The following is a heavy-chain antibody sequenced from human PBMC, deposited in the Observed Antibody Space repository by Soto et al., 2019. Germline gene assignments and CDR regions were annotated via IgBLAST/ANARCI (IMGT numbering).Heavy chain of an antibody. CDR2: INAGNGNT. Sequence: QVQLVQSGAEVKKPGASVKVSCKASGYTFTSYAMHWVRPAPGQRLEWMGWINAGNGNTKYSQKFQGRVTITRDTSASTAYMELSSLRSEDTAVYDCARDVAAAGLDYWGQGTLVTVSS. CDR3: ARDVAAAGLDY. J-gene: IGHJ4*02. V-gene: IGHV1-3*01. CDR1: GYTFTSYA. D-gene: IGHD6-13*01.